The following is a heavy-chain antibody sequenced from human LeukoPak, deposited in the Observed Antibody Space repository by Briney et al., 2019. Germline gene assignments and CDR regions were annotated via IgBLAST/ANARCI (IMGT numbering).Heavy chain of an antibody. CDR3: ARENPGYYGSGSYLGG. CDR1: GYTFTGYY. V-gene: IGHV1-2*02. D-gene: IGHD3-10*01. Sequence: ASVKVSCKASGYTFTGYYMHWVRQAPGQGLEWMGWINPNSGGTNYAQEFQGRVTMTRDTSISTAYMELSRQRSDDTAVYYCARENPGYYGSGSYLGGWGQGTLVTVSS. J-gene: IGHJ4*02. CDR2: INPNSGGT.